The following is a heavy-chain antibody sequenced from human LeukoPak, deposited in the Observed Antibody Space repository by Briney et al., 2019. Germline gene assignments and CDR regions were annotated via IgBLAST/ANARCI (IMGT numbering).Heavy chain of an antibody. J-gene: IGHJ4*02. D-gene: IGHD5/OR15-5a*01. CDR3: AREFISVPRTFDY. V-gene: IGHV1-2*02. CDR1: GYTFTSYA. CDR2: INPNSGGT. Sequence: DSVKVSCKASGYTFTSYAISWVRQAPGQGLEWMGWINPNSGGTNYAQKFQGRVTMTRDTSISTAYMELSRLRSDDTAVYYCAREFISVPRTFDYWGQGTLVTVSS.